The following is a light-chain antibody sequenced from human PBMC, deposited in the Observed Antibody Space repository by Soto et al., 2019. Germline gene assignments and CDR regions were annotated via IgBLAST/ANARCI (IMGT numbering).Light chain of an antibody. CDR2: LESSGSY. Sequence: QPVLTQSSSASASPGSSVKLTCTLSSGHSTYIIAWHQQQPGKAPRYLMKLESSGSYNKGSGVPDRFSGSSSGADRYLTISNLQSEDEADYYCETWDSNSWVFGGGTKLTVL. V-gene: IGLV4-60*03. CDR1: SGHSTYI. J-gene: IGLJ3*02. CDR3: ETWDSNSWV.